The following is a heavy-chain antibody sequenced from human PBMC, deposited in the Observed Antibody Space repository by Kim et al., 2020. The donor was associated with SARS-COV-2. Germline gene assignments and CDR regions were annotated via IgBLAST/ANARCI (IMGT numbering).Heavy chain of an antibody. CDR1: GASISTSNW. Sequence: SETLSLTCAVSGASISTSNWWSWVRQPPGKGLEWIGEISPSGSTNYHPSLKSRVTVSVDKSKNQFSLKVTSVTAADTAVYYCARGSDFLNDLSSFDPWGQGNLVTVSS. CDR2: ISPSGST. J-gene: IGHJ5*02. D-gene: IGHD1-1*01. V-gene: IGHV4-4*02. CDR3: ARGSDFLNDLSSFDP.